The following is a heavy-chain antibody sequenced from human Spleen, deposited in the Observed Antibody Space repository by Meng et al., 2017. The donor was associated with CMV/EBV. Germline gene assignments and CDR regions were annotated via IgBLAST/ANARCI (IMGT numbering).Heavy chain of an antibody. CDR3: ARDRPNGYNGVFDY. Sequence: SVKVSCKAPGGTFSSYAISWVRQAPGQGLEWMGGIIPIFGTANYAQKCQGRVTITTDESTSTAYMELSSLRSEDTAVYYCARDRPNGYNGVFDYWGQGTLVTVSS. CDR2: IIPIFGTA. D-gene: IGHD5-24*01. V-gene: IGHV1-69*05. CDR1: GGTFSSYA. J-gene: IGHJ4*02.